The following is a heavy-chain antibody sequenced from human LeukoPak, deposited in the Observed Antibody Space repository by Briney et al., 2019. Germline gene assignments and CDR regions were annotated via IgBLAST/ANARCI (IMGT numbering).Heavy chain of an antibody. Sequence: GGSLRLSCAASGFTVSSNYMSWVRQAPGKGLEWVSVIYSGGSTYYADSVKGRFIISRDNSKNMLYLQMNSLRAEDTAVYYCARGGGDYDSSGYFDYWGQGTLVTVSS. CDR3: ARGGGDYDSSGYFDY. J-gene: IGHJ4*02. CDR2: IYSGGST. D-gene: IGHD3-22*01. V-gene: IGHV3-53*01. CDR1: GFTVSSNY.